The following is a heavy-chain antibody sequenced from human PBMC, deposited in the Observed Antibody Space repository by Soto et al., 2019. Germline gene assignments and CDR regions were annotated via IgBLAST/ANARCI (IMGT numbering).Heavy chain of an antibody. D-gene: IGHD3-22*01. CDR1: GGSIRSGGYY. J-gene: IGHJ4*02. Sequence: QVQLQESGPGLVKPSQSLSLTCTVSGGSIRSGGYYWSWIRQHPGKGLEWIGYIYYSGSTYYNPSLKSRVTISVDTSLNQFSLKLSSVTAADTAVYYCARGGYYDSCGYYGYWGQGTLVTVSS. CDR3: ARGGYYDSCGYYGY. CDR2: IYYSGST. V-gene: IGHV4-31*03.